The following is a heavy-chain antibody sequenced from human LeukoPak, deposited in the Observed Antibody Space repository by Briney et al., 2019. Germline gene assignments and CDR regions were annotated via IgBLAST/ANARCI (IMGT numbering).Heavy chain of an antibody. CDR2: IYTSGST. CDR3: ARERVRWGYCSSTSCSGGYNWFDP. J-gene: IGHJ5*02. V-gene: IGHV4-4*07. D-gene: IGHD2-2*01. Sequence: SETLSLTCTVSGGSISSYYWSWIRQPAGKGLEWIGRIYTSGSTNYNPSLKSRVTISVGKSKNQFSLKLSSVTAADTAVYYCARERVRWGYCSSTSCSGGYNWFDPWGQGTLVTVSS. CDR1: GGSISSYY.